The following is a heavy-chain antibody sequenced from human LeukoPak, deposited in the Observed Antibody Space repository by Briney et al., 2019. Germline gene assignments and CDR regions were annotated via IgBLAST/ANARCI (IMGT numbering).Heavy chain of an antibody. CDR3: AVGLGYCSSTSCYMDY. Sequence: SVKVSCKASGGTFSSYAISWVRQAPGQGLEWVGGINPIFGTANCAQKFQGRVTITADESTSTAYMELSSLRSEDTAAYYCAVGLGYCSSTSCYMDYWGQGTLVTVSS. D-gene: IGHD2-2*02. CDR1: GGTFSSYA. J-gene: IGHJ4*02. CDR2: INPIFGTA. V-gene: IGHV1-69*13.